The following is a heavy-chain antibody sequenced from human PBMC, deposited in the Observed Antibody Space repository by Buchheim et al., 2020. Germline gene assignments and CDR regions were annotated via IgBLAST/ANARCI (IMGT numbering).Heavy chain of an antibody. CDR1: GYTFTGYY. V-gene: IGHV1-2*04. D-gene: IGHD3-9*01. CDR2: INPNSGGT. J-gene: IGHJ6*02. Sequence: QVQLVQSGAEVKKPGASVKVSCKASGYTFTGYYMHWVRQAPGQGLEWMGWINPNSGGTNYAQKFQGWVTMTRDTSISTAYMELSRLRSDDTAVYYCARSHASYYDILTGYYRADYYYGMDVWGQGTT. CDR3: ARSHASYYDILTGYYRADYYYGMDV.